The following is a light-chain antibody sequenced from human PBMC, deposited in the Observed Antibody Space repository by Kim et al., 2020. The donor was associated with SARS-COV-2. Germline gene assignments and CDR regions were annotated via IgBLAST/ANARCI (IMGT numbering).Light chain of an antibody. V-gene: IGKV3-11*01. CDR2: DAA. CDR3: QQRGNWPPALT. J-gene: IGKJ4*01. Sequence: PGARATLSCRASHNIDINLAWYQQTPGQPPRLLIYDAAIRAAGIPDRFSGSGSGTDFTLTIGSLAPEDFAVYYCQQRGNWPPALTFGGGTKVDIK. CDR1: HNIDIN.